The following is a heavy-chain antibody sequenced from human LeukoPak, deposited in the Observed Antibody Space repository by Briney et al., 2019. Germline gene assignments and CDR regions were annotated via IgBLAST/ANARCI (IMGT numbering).Heavy chain of an antibody. D-gene: IGHD7-27*01. CDR3: TRGHWGLQS. CDR2: IHHSGNS. Sequence: SETLSLTCTVSGASVTDYYWSWIRQSPGKGLEWISYIHHSGNSDYNPSLRSRATTSLDTSKNQFSLNLISVTAADTAVYYCTRGHWGLQSWSQGTLVTVSS. J-gene: IGHJ5*02. CDR1: GASVTDYY. V-gene: IGHV4-59*02.